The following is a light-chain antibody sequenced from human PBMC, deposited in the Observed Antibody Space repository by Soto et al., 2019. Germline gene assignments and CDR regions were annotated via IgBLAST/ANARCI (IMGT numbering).Light chain of an antibody. CDR1: QSVLFSSNNQNY. CDR3: QQYYSIPET. V-gene: IGKV4-1*01. J-gene: IGKJ1*01. CDR2: WAS. Sequence: DIVMTQSPDSLAVSLGERATINCKSSQSVLFSSNNQNYLAWYQQKPGQPPKLLIYWASTRESGVPDRFSGSGSGTDFTLTISSLQAEDVAVYYCQQYYSIPETF.